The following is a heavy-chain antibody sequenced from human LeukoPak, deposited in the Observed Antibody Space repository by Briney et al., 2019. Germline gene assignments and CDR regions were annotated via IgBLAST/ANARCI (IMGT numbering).Heavy chain of an antibody. D-gene: IGHD6-13*01. Sequence: LSGGSLRLSCAASGFTFSSYGMHWVRQAPGKGLEWVAVIWYDGSNKYYADSVKGRFTISRDNSKNTLYLQMNSLRAEDTAVYYCAREGIAAAPTSSFDYWGQGTLVTVSS. J-gene: IGHJ4*02. V-gene: IGHV3-33*01. CDR1: GFTFSSYG. CDR3: AREGIAAAPTSSFDY. CDR2: IWYDGSNK.